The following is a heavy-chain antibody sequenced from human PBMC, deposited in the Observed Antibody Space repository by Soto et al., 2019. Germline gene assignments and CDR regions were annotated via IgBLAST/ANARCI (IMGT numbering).Heavy chain of an antibody. D-gene: IGHD6-6*01. J-gene: IGHJ6*02. CDR3: ARDPLSSFAMDV. V-gene: IGHV1-69*13. Sequence: SVKVSCKASGDTFSSYAISWVRQAPGKGLEWIGKIIPTFGRTNYAQKFQGRLTISADDSTSTAYMELRSLVSEDTAVYYCARDPLSSFAMDVWGQGTTVTVPS. CDR2: IIPTFGRT. CDR1: GDTFSSYA.